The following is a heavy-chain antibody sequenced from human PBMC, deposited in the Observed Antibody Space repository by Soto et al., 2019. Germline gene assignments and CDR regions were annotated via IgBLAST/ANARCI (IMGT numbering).Heavy chain of an antibody. Sequence: SETLSLTCAVYGGSFSGYYWSWIRQPPGKGLEWIGEINHSGSTNYNPSLKSRVTISVDTSKNQFSLKLSSVTAADTAVYYCARPRRQWLAPGGYFDYCGQGTLVTVSS. D-gene: IGHD6-19*01. CDR2: INHSGST. CDR1: GGSFSGYY. J-gene: IGHJ4*02. V-gene: IGHV4-34*01. CDR3: ARPRRQWLAPGGYFDY.